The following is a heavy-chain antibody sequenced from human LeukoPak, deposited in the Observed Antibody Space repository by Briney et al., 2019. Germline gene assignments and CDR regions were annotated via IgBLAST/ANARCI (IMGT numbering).Heavy chain of an antibody. D-gene: IGHD6-13*01. V-gene: IGHV4-4*08. Sequence: SETLSLTCNVPGGSIRGYYWSWIRQPPGKGLEWIGYIYSSGSTNYNPSLKSRVTMSVDTSKNQFSLKLSSVTAADTAVYYCARDPSLAAAGTYVDYWGQGSLVTVSS. CDR1: GGSIRGYY. CDR3: ARDPSLAAAGTYVDY. J-gene: IGHJ4*02. CDR2: IYSSGST.